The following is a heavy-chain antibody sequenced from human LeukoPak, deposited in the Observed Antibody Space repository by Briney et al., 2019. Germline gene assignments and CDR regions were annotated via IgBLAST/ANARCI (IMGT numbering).Heavy chain of an antibody. D-gene: IGHD6-13*01. CDR2: IYYSGST. CDR3: AREDWSITAAGSFDY. V-gene: IGHV4-59*01. J-gene: IGHJ4*02. CDR1: GGSISSYY. Sequence: PSETLSLTCTVSGGSISSYYWSWIRQPPGKGLEWIGYIYYSGSTNYNPSLKSRVTISVDTSKNQFSLKLSSVTAADTAVYYCAREDWSITAAGSFDYWGQGTLVTVSS.